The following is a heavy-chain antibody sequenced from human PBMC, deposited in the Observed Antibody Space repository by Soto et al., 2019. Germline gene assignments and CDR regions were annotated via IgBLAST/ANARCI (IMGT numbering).Heavy chain of an antibody. Sequence: GGSLRLSCAASGFTFSSYAMGWVRQAPGKGLEWVSAISGSGGSTYYADSVKGRFTISRDNSKNTLYLQMNSLRAEDTAVYYCAKDRDIVVVVAAIRGAFDIWGQGTMVTVSS. V-gene: IGHV3-23*01. J-gene: IGHJ3*02. CDR3: AKDRDIVVVVAAIRGAFDI. CDR1: GFTFSSYA. D-gene: IGHD2-15*01. CDR2: ISGSGGST.